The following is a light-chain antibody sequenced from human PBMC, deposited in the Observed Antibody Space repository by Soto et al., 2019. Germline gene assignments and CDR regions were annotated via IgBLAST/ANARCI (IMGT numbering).Light chain of an antibody. CDR3: SSYAGSSNV. CDR1: SSDVGGYNY. J-gene: IGLJ1*01. V-gene: IGLV2-8*01. CDR2: EVN. Sequence: AKSEAPCASGSTEQSVAISCTGTSSDVGGYNYVSWYQQHPGKAPKLMIYEVNKRPSGVPDRFSGSKSGNTASLTVSGLQAEDDADYYCSSYAGSSNVFGTGTKVTVL.